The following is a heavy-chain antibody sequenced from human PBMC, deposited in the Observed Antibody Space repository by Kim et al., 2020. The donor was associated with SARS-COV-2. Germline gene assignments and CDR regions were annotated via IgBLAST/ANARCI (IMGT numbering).Heavy chain of an antibody. CDR3: ARVAPSIRARAPNDY. Sequence: ASVKVSCKASGYTFTSYGISWVRQAPGQGLEWMGWISAYNGNTNYAQKLQGRVTMTTDTSTSTAYMELRSLRSDDTAVYYCARVAPSIRARAPNDYWGQGTLVTVSS. J-gene: IGHJ4*02. CDR2: ISAYNGNT. D-gene: IGHD6-6*01. CDR1: GYTFTSYG. V-gene: IGHV1-18*01.